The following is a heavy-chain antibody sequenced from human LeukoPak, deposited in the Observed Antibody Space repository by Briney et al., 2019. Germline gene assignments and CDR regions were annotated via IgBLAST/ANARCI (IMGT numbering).Heavy chain of an antibody. D-gene: IGHD6-19*01. CDR1: GGSISSNNYY. CDR2: IYYSGST. Sequence: SETLSLTCTVSGGSISSNNYYWGWIRQPPGKGLEWIGSIYYSGSTYYNPSLKSRVTISVDTSKSQFSLKLRSSTAADTAVYYCARHEEYSSGWYVGPLYFDYWGQGTLVTVSS. CDR3: ARHEEYSSGWYVGPLYFDY. V-gene: IGHV4-39*01. J-gene: IGHJ4*02.